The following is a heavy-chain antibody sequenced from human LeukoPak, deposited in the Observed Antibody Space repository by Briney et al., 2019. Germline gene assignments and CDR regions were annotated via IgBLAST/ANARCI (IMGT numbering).Heavy chain of an antibody. J-gene: IGHJ3*02. CDR1: GGTFSSYA. CDR3: AREARFYYDSSGYQAAFDI. CDR2: IIPIFGTA. D-gene: IGHD3-22*01. Sequence: ASVKVSCKASGGTFSSYAISWVRQAPGQGLEWMGGIIPIFGTANYAQKFQGRVTITADKSTSTAYMELSSLRSEDTAVYYCAREARFYYDSSGYQAAFDIWGQGTMVTVSS. V-gene: IGHV1-69*06.